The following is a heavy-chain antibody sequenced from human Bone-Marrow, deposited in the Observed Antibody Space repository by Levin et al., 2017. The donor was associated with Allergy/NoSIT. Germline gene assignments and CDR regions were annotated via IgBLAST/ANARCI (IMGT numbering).Heavy chain of an antibody. CDR2: ISGSGIST. J-gene: IGHJ5*02. CDR1: GFTFSSYA. V-gene: IGHV3-23*01. CDR3: AKEPVSGTTNFPWPNWFDP. D-gene: IGHD1-1*01. Sequence: GESLKISCAASGFTFSSYAMNWVRQAPGKGLEWVSAISGSGISTYYADSVKGRFTISRDNSKNTLYLQMNSLRAEDTAVYYCAKEPVSGTTNFPWPNWFDPWGQGTLVTVSS.